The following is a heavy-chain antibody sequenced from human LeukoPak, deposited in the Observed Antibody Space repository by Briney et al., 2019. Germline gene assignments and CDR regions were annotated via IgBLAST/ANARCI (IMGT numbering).Heavy chain of an antibody. J-gene: IGHJ6*04. CDR3: ARSRKLLWFGSTDV. Sequence: GASVKVSCKASGGTFSSYAISWVRQAPGQGLEWMGRIIPILGIANCAQKFQGRVTITTDESTSTAYMELSSLRSEDTAVYYCARSRKLLWFGSTDVWGKGTTVTVSS. V-gene: IGHV1-69*04. CDR1: GGTFSSYA. D-gene: IGHD3-10*01. CDR2: IIPILGIA.